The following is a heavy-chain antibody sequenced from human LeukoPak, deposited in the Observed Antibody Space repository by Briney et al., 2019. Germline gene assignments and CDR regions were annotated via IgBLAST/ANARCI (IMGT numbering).Heavy chain of an antibody. CDR2: INSKSDTI. Sequence: GGSLRLSCAASGFTFSSYAMSWVRQAPGKGLEWVSYINSKSDTIYYADSVKGRFTISRDNAKNSLYLQMNSLRAEDTAVYYCARDKSTEQDYYYYMDVWGKGTTVTVSS. J-gene: IGHJ6*03. V-gene: IGHV3-48*04. D-gene: IGHD1/OR15-1a*01. CDR3: ARDKSTEQDYYYYMDV. CDR1: GFTFSSYA.